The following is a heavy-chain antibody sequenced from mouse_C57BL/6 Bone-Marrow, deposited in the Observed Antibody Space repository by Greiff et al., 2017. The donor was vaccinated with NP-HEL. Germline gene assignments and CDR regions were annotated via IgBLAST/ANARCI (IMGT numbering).Heavy chain of an antibody. D-gene: IGHD2-2*01. Sequence: VQLQQPGAELVRPGTSVKLSCKASGYTFTSYWMHWVKQRPGQGLEWIGVIDPSDSYTNYNQKFKGKATLTVDTSSSTAYMQLSSLTSEDSAVYYCARKPYGFHFDYWGQGTTLTVSS. CDR1: GYTFTSYW. J-gene: IGHJ2*01. CDR3: ARKPYGFHFDY. CDR2: IDPSDSYT. V-gene: IGHV1-59*01.